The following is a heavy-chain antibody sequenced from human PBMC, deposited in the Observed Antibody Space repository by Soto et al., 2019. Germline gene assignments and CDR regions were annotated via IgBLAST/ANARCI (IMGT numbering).Heavy chain of an antibody. Sequence: PSETLSLTCAVSGGSISSSSWWSWVRQPPGKGLEWIGEIHHSGSTNYNPSLKSRVTISVDKSKNQFPLKLSSVTAADTAVYYCATQWLVRWGPQDYWGQGTLVTVSS. D-gene: IGHD6-19*01. J-gene: IGHJ4*02. CDR1: GGSISSSSW. V-gene: IGHV4-4*02. CDR3: ATQWLVRWGPQDY. CDR2: IHHSGST.